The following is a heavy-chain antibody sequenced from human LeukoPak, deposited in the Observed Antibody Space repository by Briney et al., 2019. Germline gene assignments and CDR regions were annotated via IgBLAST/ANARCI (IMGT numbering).Heavy chain of an antibody. D-gene: IGHD3-10*01. CDR3: AREGELHYYYYYYMDV. CDR1: GYTFSSYG. Sequence: ASVKVSCKASGYTFSSYGISWVRQAPGQGLGWMGWISAYNGNTNYAQKLQGRVTMTTDTSTSTANMELRSLRSDDTAVYYCAREGELHYYYYYYMDVWGKGTTVTVSS. V-gene: IGHV1-18*01. CDR2: ISAYNGNT. J-gene: IGHJ6*03.